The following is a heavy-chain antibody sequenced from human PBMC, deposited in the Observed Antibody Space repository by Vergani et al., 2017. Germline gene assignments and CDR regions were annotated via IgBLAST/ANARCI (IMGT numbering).Heavy chain of an antibody. Sequence: EVQLVESGGGLVQPGGSLRLSCAASGFTFSSYSMNWVRQAPGKGLEWVSYISSSSSTIYYADSVKGRFTISRDNAKNSLYLQMNSLKTEDTAVYYCTRAEGFCSSTSCYPTTNYGMDVWGQGTTVTVSS. CDR2: ISSSSSTI. D-gene: IGHD2-2*01. V-gene: IGHV3-48*01. J-gene: IGHJ6*02. CDR1: GFTFSSYS. CDR3: TRAEGFCSSTSCYPTTNYGMDV.